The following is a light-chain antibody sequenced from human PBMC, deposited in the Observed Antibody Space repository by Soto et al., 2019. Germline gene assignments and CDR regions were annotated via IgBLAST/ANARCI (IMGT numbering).Light chain of an antibody. CDR2: AAS. CDR3: LQDYKYPWT. J-gene: IGKJ1*01. V-gene: IGKV1-6*01. CDR1: QGIRND. Sequence: IQMTQSPSSLSASVGDRVTIPFRASQGIRNDLGWYQQEPGKAPKLLIYAASSLESGVPSRFSGSGSGTDFTHTISSLQPEDFATYYCLQDYKYPWTFGQGTKVDI.